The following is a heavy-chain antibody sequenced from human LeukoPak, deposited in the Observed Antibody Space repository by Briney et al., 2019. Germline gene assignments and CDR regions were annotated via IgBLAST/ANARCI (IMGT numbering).Heavy chain of an antibody. D-gene: IGHD3-10*01. J-gene: IGHJ5*02. CDR3: ARDGSGSYYTDNWFDP. CDR2: INHSGST. Sequence: SETLSLTCAVYGGSFSGYYWSWVRQPPGKGLEWIGEINHSGSTNYNPSLKSRVTISVDTSKNQFSLKLSSVTAADTAVYYCARDGSGSYYTDNWFDPWGQGTLVTVSS. V-gene: IGHV4-34*01. CDR1: GGSFSGYY.